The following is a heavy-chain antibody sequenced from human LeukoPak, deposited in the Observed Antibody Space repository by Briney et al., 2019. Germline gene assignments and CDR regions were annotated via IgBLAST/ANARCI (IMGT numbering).Heavy chain of an antibody. CDR2: ITHSGST. CDR1: GGSFSGYY. CDR3: ARGYYGSGNYSQNAYIWFDP. Sequence: SETLSLTCAVYGGSFSGYYWSWIRQPPGKGLEWIGEITHSGSTNYNPSLKSRVTISVDTSKNQFSLKLSSVTAADTAVYYCARGYYGSGNYSQNAYIWFDPWGQGTLVTVSS. V-gene: IGHV4-34*01. J-gene: IGHJ5*02. D-gene: IGHD3-10*01.